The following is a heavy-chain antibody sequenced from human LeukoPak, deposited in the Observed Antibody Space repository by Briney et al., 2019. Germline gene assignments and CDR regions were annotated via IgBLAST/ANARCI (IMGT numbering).Heavy chain of an antibody. J-gene: IGHJ4*02. CDR3: ARAGYYGSGSYYNVMDY. V-gene: IGHV4-59*12. Sequence: SETLSLTCTVSGGSISSYYLSWIRQPPGKGLEWIGYICYSGSTNYNPSLKSRVTMSVDTSKNQFSLKLSSVTAADTAVYYCARAGYYGSGSYYNVMDYWGQGTLVTVSS. CDR2: ICYSGST. CDR1: GGSISSYY. D-gene: IGHD3-10*01.